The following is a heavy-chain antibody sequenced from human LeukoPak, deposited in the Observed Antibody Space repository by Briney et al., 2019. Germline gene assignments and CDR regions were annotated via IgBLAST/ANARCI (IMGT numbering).Heavy chain of an antibody. CDR2: ISAYNGNT. V-gene: IGHV1-18*01. Sequence: ASVKVSCKASGYTFTSYGISWVRQAPGQGLEWMGWISAYNGNTNYAQKLQGRVTMTTDTSTSTAYMELSRLRSDDTTVYYCARGHSYYYDSSGLLDYWGQGTLVTVSS. CDR1: GYTFTSYG. CDR3: ARGHSYYYDSSGLLDY. D-gene: IGHD3-22*01. J-gene: IGHJ4*02.